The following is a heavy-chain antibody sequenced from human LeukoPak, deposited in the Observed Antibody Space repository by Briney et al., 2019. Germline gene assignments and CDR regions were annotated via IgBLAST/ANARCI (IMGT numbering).Heavy chain of an antibody. D-gene: IGHD2-2*02. V-gene: IGHV3-53*01. CDR3: ARWACSSNSCYNDY. CDR1: GFTFSSYA. CDR2: IYSGGST. Sequence: GGSLRLSCAASGFTFSSYAMSWVRQAPGKGLEWVSVIYSGGSTYYADSVKGRSTISRDNSKNTLYLQMNSLRAEDTAVYYCARWACSSNSCYNDYWGQGTLVTVSS. J-gene: IGHJ4*02.